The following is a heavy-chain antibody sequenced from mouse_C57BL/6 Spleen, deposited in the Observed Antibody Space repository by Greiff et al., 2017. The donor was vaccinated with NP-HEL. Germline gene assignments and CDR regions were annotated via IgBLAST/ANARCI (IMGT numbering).Heavy chain of an antibody. D-gene: IGHD1-1*01. CDR3: GREDGSSLYAMDY. Sequence: EVQLQQSGPELVKPGASVKISCKASGYTFTDYYMNWVKQSHGKSLEWIGDINPNNGGTSYNQKFKGKATLTVDKSSSTAYMELRSLTSEDSAVYYCGREDGSSLYAMDYWGQRTSVTVSS. V-gene: IGHV1-26*01. CDR2: INPNNGGT. CDR1: GYTFTDYY. J-gene: IGHJ4*01.